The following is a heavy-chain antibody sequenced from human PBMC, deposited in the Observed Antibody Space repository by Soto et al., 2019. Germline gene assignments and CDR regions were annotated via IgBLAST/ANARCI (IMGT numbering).Heavy chain of an antibody. CDR2: IFSSGTT. Sequence: SETLSLTCAVYGASFSGSYWTWIRQAPGKGLEWIGYIFSSGTTYYNPSLKSRLTMSLDTSQNQFSLKLNSVTAADTAVYFCARVPSPFDFYYAMDVWGQGTTVT. D-gene: IGHD3-16*01. V-gene: IGHV4-4*09. CDR1: GASFSGSY. J-gene: IGHJ6*02. CDR3: ARVPSPFDFYYAMDV.